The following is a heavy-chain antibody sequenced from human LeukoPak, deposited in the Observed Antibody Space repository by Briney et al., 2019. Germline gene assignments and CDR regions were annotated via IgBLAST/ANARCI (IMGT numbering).Heavy chain of an antibody. CDR3: AKDYSGGSCYSFDY. V-gene: IGHV3-30*18. CDR2: ISYDGSNK. J-gene: IGHJ4*02. D-gene: IGHD2-15*01. Sequence: QPGGSLRLSCAASGFTLSSYGMHWVRQAPGKGLEWVAVISYDGSNKYYADSVKGRFTISRDNSKNTLYLQMNSLRAEDTAVYYCAKDYSGGSCYSFDYWGQGTLVTVSS. CDR1: GFTLSSYG.